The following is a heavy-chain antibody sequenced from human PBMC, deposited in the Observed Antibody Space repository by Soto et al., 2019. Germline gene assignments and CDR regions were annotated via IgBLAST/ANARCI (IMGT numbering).Heavy chain of an antibody. J-gene: IGHJ4*02. CDR3: ARVNGEGKAVAGTVDY. CDR1: GFTFSDYY. Sequence: QVQLVESGGGLVKPGGSLRLSCAASGFTFSDYYMSWIRQAPGKGLEWVSYISSSSSYTNYADSVKGRFTISRDNXKXXLYRQMNSLRAEDTAVYYCARVNGEGKAVAGTVDYWGQGTLVTVSS. CDR2: ISSSSSYT. D-gene: IGHD6-19*01. V-gene: IGHV3-11*05.